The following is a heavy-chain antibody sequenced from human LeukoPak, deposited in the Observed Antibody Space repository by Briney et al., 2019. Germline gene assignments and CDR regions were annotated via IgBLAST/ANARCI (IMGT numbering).Heavy chain of an antibody. V-gene: IGHV4-34*01. CDR1: GFTFSGYA. Sequence: GSLRLSCAASGFTFSGYAMSWVRQPPGKGLEWIGEINHSGSTNYNPSLKSRVTISVDTSKNQFSLKLSSVTAADTAVYYCARGEVFDYWGQGTLVTVSS. CDR3: ARGEVFDY. CDR2: INHSGST. J-gene: IGHJ4*02.